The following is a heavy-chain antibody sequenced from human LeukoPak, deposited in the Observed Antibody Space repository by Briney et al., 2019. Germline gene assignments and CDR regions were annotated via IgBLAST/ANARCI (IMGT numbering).Heavy chain of an antibody. CDR3: ARGSDSSGWGY. D-gene: IGHD6-19*01. CDR2: VSPSGST. Sequence: SETLSLTCTVSGGSISSHYWSWIRQPAGKGLEWIGRVSPSGSTNYNPSLKSRVTISVDTSKNQFSLKLSSVTAADTAVYYCARGSDSSGWGYWGQGTLVTVSS. CDR1: GGSISSHY. J-gene: IGHJ4*02. V-gene: IGHV4-4*07.